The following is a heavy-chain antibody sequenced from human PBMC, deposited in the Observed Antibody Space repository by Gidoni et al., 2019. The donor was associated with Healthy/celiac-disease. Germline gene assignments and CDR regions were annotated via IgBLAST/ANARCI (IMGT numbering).Heavy chain of an antibody. Sequence: EVQLVESGGGLVQPGGSLRLSCEASGFTFSSYSMNWVRQAPGKGLEWVSYISSSSSTIYYADSVKGRFTISRDNAKNSLYLQMNSLRAEDTAVYYCARAMVRGLTDYWGQGTLVTVSS. CDR2: ISSSSSTI. J-gene: IGHJ4*02. CDR3: ARAMVRGLTDY. CDR1: GFTFSSYS. D-gene: IGHD3-10*01. V-gene: IGHV3-48*01.